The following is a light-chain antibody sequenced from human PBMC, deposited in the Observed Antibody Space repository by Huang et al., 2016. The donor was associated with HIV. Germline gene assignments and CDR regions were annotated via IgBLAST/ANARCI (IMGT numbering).Light chain of an antibody. CDR3: QQRSNWPPMYT. V-gene: IGKV3-11*01. CDR2: DAS. Sequence: EIVLTQSPATLSLSPGERATLSCRASQSVSNYLAWYQQTPGQAPRLLIYDASNRATVSPARCSGSGSGTDFTLTISSLEPEDFAVYYCQQRSNWPPMYTFGQGTKLEIK. J-gene: IGKJ2*01. CDR1: QSVSNY.